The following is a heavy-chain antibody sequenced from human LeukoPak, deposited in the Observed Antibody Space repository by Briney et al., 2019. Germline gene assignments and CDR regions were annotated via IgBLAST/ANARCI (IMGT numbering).Heavy chain of an antibody. V-gene: IGHV3-30*18. CDR3: AKDLGFGELLVNYYYYGMDV. Sequence: GGSLRLSCAASGFTFSSYGMHWVRQAPGKGLEWVAVISYDGSNKYYADSVKGRFTISRDNSKNTLYLQMNSLRAEDTAVYYCAKDLGFGELLVNYYYYGMDVWGQGTTVTVSS. D-gene: IGHD3-10*01. J-gene: IGHJ6*02. CDR1: GFTFSSYG. CDR2: ISYDGSNK.